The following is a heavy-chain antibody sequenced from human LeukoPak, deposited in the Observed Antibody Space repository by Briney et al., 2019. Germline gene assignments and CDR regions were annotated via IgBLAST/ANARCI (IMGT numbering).Heavy chain of an antibody. J-gene: IGHJ4*02. D-gene: IGHD1-26*01. CDR3: ARGVEARELLSYYFDY. CDR2: IYYSGST. CDR1: GGSISSYY. V-gene: IGHV4-59*01. Sequence: SETLSLTCTVSGGSISSYYWSWIRQPPGKGLEWIGYIYYSGSTNYNPSLKSRVTISVDTSKNQFSLKLSSVTAADTAVYYCARGVEARELLSYYFDYWGQGTLVTVSS.